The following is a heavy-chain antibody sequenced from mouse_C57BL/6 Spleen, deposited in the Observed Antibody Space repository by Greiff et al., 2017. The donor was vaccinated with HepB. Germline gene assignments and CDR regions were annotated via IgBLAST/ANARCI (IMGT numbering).Heavy chain of an antibody. CDR1: GFTFSSYA. CDR3: ARDGPYDYDWYFDV. V-gene: IGHV5-4*01. J-gene: IGHJ1*03. CDR2: ISDGGSYT. Sequence: EVMLVESGGGLVKPGGSLKLSCAASGFTFSSYAMSWVRQTPEKRLEWVATISDGGSYTYYPDNVKGRFTISRDNAKNNLYLQMSHLKSEDTAMYYCARDGPYDYDWYFDVWGTGTTVTVSS. D-gene: IGHD2-4*01.